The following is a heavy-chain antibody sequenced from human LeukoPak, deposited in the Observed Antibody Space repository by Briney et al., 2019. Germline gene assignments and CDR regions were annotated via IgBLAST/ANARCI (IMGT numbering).Heavy chain of an antibody. CDR2: IFYSGST. CDR3: ARTDDAFHI. J-gene: IGHJ3*02. CDR1: GGSINNYY. Sequence: SETLSLTCSVSGGSINNYYWSWIRQPPGKGLEWIGHIFYSGSTNYNPSLKSRVTVSLVMSKNQISLKLSSVTTADTAMYYCARTDDAFHIWGHGTTVTVSS. D-gene: IGHD2-21*02. V-gene: IGHV4-59*01.